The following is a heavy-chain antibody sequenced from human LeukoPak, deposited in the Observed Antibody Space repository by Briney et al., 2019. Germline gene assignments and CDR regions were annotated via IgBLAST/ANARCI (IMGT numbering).Heavy chain of an antibody. V-gene: IGHV3-33*01. CDR2: IWFDGSNK. CDR3: ARDRDWGCSYCSY. CDR1: GFTFSSYG. D-gene: IGHD7-27*01. Sequence: QTGRSLRLSCAASGFTFSSYGMHWVRQAPGKGLEWVAVIWFDGSNKYYADSVKGPFTISRDNSKNTLYLQMNSLRAEDTAVYYCARDRDWGCSYCSYWGQGTLVTVSS. J-gene: IGHJ4*02.